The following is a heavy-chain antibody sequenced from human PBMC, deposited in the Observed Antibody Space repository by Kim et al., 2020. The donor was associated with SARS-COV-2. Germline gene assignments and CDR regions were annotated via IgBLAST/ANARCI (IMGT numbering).Heavy chain of an antibody. V-gene: IGHV4-30-4*01. CDR1: GGSISSGDYY. D-gene: IGHD3-22*01. CDR3: ARGYDSSGYRLDY. CDR2: IYYSGST. J-gene: IGHJ4*02. Sequence: TLSLTCTVSGGSISSGDYYWNWIRQPPGKGLEWIGYIYYSGSTYYNPSPKSRVTISIDTSKIQFSLKLSSVTAADTAVYYCARGYDSSGYRLDYWGQGTLVTVSS.